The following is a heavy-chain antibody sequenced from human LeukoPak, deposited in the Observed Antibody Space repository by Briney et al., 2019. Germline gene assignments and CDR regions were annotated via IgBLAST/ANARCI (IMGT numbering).Heavy chain of an antibody. CDR2: IKSRSDGGTT. D-gene: IGHD4-17*01. V-gene: IGHV3-15*01. CDR3: TTPLTTVTTLPFDS. Sequence: PGGSLRLSCAASGITFINAWMNWVRQAPGKGLEWVGRIKSRSDGGTTDYATPVKGRFTISRDDPKVTVYLQMDSLKTEDTAVYYCTTPLTTVTTLPFDSWGQGTLVTVSS. J-gene: IGHJ4*02. CDR1: GITFINAW.